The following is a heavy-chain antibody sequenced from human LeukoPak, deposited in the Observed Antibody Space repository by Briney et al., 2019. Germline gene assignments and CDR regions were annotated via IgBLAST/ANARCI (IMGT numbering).Heavy chain of an antibody. CDR1: GGSISSYY. D-gene: IGHD2-2*02. CDR2: IYTSGST. V-gene: IGHV4-4*07. Sequence: SETLSLTCTVSGGSISSYYWSWIRQPAGKGLEWIGRIYTSGSTNYNPSLKSRVTMSVDTSKNQFSLKLSSVTAADTAVHYCARVVPAAISENWLDPWGQGTLVTVSS. J-gene: IGHJ5*02. CDR3: ARVVPAAISENWLDP.